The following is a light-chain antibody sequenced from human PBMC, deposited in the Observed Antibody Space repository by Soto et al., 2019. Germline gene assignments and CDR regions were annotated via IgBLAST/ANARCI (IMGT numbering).Light chain of an antibody. CDR2: TAS. J-gene: IGKJ5*01. CDR3: LQDFHYPYT. V-gene: IGKV1-6*01. CDR1: QSVIGG. Sequence: AIQMTQSPSSLSASVGDRVTITCRASQSVIGGLCWYQHKPWKAPKLLIFTASSLQSGVAPRISGSGSGTDFTLTISSLQSEDFATYYCLQDFHYPYTFGQGTRLEI.